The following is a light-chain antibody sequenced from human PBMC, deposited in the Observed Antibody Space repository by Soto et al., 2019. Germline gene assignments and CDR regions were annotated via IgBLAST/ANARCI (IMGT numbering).Light chain of an antibody. J-gene: IGKJ4*01. CDR2: DAS. V-gene: IGKV3-11*01. Sequence: EIVLTQSPATLSLSPGDRATLSCRASQSVSRSFTWYQQKPGQAPRLLIYDASTRATGIPPRFSGSGSGTDFTLTISSLEPEDFAVYYCQQRSNSFGGGTKVEIK. CDR3: QQRSNS. CDR1: QSVSRS.